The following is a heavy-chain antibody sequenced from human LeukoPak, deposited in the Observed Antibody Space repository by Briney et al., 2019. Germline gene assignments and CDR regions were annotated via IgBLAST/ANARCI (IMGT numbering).Heavy chain of an antibody. V-gene: IGHV1-18*01. CDR3: ARDTPYGSGSYFDY. CDR2: ISPYNGYT. J-gene: IGHJ4*02. CDR1: GYTFINSA. D-gene: IGHD3-10*01. Sequence: GASVKVSCKASGYTFINSAIGWVRQAPGQGLEWMGWISPYNGYTKYAESLQGRVTMTTDTSTSTAYMELRSLRSDDTAMYYCARDTPYGSGSYFDYWGQGTLVTVSS.